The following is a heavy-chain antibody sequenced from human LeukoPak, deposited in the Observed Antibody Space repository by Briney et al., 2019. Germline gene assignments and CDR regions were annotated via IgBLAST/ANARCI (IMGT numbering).Heavy chain of an antibody. Sequence: PGGSLRLSCAASGFTFSSYWMSWVRQAPGKGLEWVANIKQDGSEKYYVDSVKGRFTISRDNAKNSLYLQMNSLKTEDTAVYYCTADRYYDILTGYYSWGQGTLVTVSS. J-gene: IGHJ5*02. CDR3: TADRYYDILTGYYS. V-gene: IGHV3-7*03. CDR2: IKQDGSEK. D-gene: IGHD3-9*01. CDR1: GFTFSSYW.